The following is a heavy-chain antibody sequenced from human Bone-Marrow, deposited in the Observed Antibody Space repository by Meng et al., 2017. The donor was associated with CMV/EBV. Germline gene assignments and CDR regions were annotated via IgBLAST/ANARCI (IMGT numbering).Heavy chain of an antibody. J-gene: IGHJ4*02. CDR3: AGGGTVVDIGGGPAVPLDY. Sequence: GESLKISCAASGFTFDDYGVSWVLQAPGKGLEWVSGINWNGGSTGYADSVKGRFTISRDKAKNSLYLQMNSLRAEDTALYYCAGGGTVVDIGGGPAVPLDYWGQGTLVTVSS. V-gene: IGHV3-20*04. CDR2: INWNGGST. CDR1: GFTFDDYG. D-gene: IGHD2-2*03.